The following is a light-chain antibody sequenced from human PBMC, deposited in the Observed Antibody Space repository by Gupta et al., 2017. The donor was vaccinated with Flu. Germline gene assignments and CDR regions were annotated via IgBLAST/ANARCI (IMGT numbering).Light chain of an antibody. Sequence: KSKSIQSVSNRSNNNSHLAWYLQKPGQAPKVLIYSASTRESGIPDRFSGGGSGTDFTLTITTLEAEDVAVYYCQHYDGIPVTFGQGTRLELK. V-gene: IGKV4-1*01. CDR3: QHYDGIPVT. CDR2: SAS. J-gene: IGKJ2*01. CDR1: QSVSNRSNNNSH.